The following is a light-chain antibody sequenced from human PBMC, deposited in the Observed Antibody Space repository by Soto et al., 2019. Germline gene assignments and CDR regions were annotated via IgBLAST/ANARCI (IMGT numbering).Light chain of an antibody. CDR1: QDINTY. V-gene: IGKV1-9*01. Sequence: DIQLTQSQSFLSASVGDRVTITCRASQDINTYLAWYQQKPGKAPKLLIFAASTLQNGVPSRFSGSGSGTEFTVTITSLQPEVFATYYCQQRKSYPITFGQGTRLEIK. J-gene: IGKJ5*01. CDR2: AAS. CDR3: QQRKSYPIT.